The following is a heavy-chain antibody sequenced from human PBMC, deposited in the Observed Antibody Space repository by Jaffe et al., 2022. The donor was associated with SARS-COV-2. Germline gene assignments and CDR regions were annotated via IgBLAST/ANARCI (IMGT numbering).Heavy chain of an antibody. D-gene: IGHD3-22*01. CDR1: GYTFTSYT. CDR3: ARKLYYYDSSGEGIDS. V-gene: IGHV1-3*01. Sequence: QVQLVQSGAEVKKPGASVKVSCKGSGYTFTSYTTHWVRQAPGQRLEWMGWINAGNGNTKYSQKFQGRVTITRDTSASTAYMELSSLRSEDTAVYYCARKLYYYDSSGEGIDSWGQGTLVTVSS. CDR2: INAGNGNT. J-gene: IGHJ4*02.